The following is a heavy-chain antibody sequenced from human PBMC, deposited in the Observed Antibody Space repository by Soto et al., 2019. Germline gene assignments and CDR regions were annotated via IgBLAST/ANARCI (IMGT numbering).Heavy chain of an antibody. Sequence: EVQLLESGGGLAQPGGSLRLSCAASGFIFRTYAMNWVRQAPGKGLEWVSVMVGDGSSSDYADSVRGRFTISRDNSKHTLYLEMNNLRAEDTAVYYCAKDLRPDGRYDLDYWGQGTLVTVSS. D-gene: IGHD1-26*01. CDR1: GFIFRTYA. V-gene: IGHV3-23*01. CDR3: AKDLRPDGRYDLDY. CDR2: MVGDGSSS. J-gene: IGHJ4*02.